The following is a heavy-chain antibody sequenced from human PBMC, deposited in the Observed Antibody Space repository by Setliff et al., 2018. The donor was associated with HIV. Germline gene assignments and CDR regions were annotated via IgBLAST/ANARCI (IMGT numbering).Heavy chain of an antibody. D-gene: IGHD6-13*01. CDR2: INPNSGGT. CDR1: GYTFTGYY. J-gene: IGHJ1*01. V-gene: IGHV1-2*04. Sequence: ASVKVSCKASGYTFTGYYMHWVRQAPGQGLEWMGWINPNSGGTNYAEKFQGWVTMTRDTSISTAYMELSRLRSDDTAVYYCARDGYSSSWSRGEYFQHWGQGTLVTVSS. CDR3: ARDGYSSSWSRGEYFQH.